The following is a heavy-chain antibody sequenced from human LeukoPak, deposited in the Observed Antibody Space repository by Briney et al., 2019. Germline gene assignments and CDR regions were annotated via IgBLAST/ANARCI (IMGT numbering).Heavy chain of an antibody. V-gene: IGHV7-4-1*02. CDR2: INTNTGNP. CDR1: GYSFTTYA. J-gene: IGHJ4*02. CDR3: ARDQASYYDILTGYYHFDY. Sequence: ASVTVSCRASGYSFTTYAMNGVRQAPGQGREWMGWINTNTGNPTYVQGFTGRVVFSLETSVSPAYLQISSLKAEDTAVYYCARDQASYYDILTGYYHFDYWGQGTLVTVSS. D-gene: IGHD3-9*01.